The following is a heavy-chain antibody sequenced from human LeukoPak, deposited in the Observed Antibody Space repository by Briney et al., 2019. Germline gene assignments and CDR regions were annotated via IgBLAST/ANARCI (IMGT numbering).Heavy chain of an antibody. CDR2: ISGSGGST. Sequence: GGSLRLSCAASGFTFSHYSMSWVRQAPGKGLEWVSAISGSGGSTYYADSVKGRLTISRDNSKNTLYLQMNSLRAEDTAVYYCAKTPDVDIVATFTDYWGQGTLVTVSS. D-gene: IGHD5-12*01. J-gene: IGHJ4*02. V-gene: IGHV3-23*01. CDR3: AKTPDVDIVATFTDY. CDR1: GFTFSHYS.